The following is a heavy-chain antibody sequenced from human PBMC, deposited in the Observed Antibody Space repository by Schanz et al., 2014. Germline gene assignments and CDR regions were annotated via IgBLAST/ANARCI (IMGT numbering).Heavy chain of an antibody. V-gene: IGHV3-48*01. CDR1: GFSFSSYS. CDR3: ARLPVGYVSGIWDV. Sequence: EADLVESGGGLIQRGESLRLSCSASGFSFSSYSMNWVRQAPGKGLEWLSYIATSSSTRHYADSVKGRVTISRDNAKNSLFLQMNSLRVEATAVYYCARLPVGYVSGIWDVWGQGTSVTVSS. CDR2: IATSSSTR. J-gene: IGHJ6*02. D-gene: IGHD3-10*01.